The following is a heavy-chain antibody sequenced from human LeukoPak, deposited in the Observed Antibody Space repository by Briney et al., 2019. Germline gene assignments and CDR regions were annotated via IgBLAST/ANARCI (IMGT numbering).Heavy chain of an antibody. CDR2: MNPNSGGT. CDR1: GYTFTSYD. V-gene: IGHV1-2*02. D-gene: IGHD3-3*02. CDR3: ARVYLSRRNWFDP. J-gene: IGHJ5*02. Sequence: GASVKVSCKASGYTFTSYDINWVRQATGQGLEWMGWMNPNSGGTNYAQKFQGRVTMTRDTSISTAYMELSRLRSDDTAVYYCARVYLSRRNWFDPWGQGTLVTVSS.